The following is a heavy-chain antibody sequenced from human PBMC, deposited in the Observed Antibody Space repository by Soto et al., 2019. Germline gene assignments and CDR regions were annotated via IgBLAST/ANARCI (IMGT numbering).Heavy chain of an antibody. D-gene: IGHD2-15*01. CDR3: AREDIVVVGAATPRFDY. CDR1: GFTFSSYA. V-gene: IGHV3-30-3*01. CDR2: ISYDGSNK. J-gene: IGHJ4*02. Sequence: GGSLRLSCAASGFTFSSYAMHWVRQAPGKGLEWVAVISYDGSNKYYADSVKGRFTISRDNSKNTLYLQMNSLRAEDTAVYYCAREDIVVVGAATPRFDYWGQGTLVTVSS.